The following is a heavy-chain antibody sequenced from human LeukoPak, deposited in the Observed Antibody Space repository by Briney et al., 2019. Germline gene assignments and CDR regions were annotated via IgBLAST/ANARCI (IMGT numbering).Heavy chain of an antibody. CDR3: ARGPLIPAAIGCWFDP. CDR1: GGSIRSSYYY. V-gene: IGHV4-39*01. Sequence: PSETLSLTCTVSGGSIRSSYYYWGWIRQPPGKGLEWIGSIYDSGSTYYNPSLKSRVTISVDTSKNQFSLKLNSVTAADTAVYYCARGPLIPAAIGCWFDPWGQGTLVTVSS. J-gene: IGHJ5*02. CDR2: IYDSGST. D-gene: IGHD2-2*01.